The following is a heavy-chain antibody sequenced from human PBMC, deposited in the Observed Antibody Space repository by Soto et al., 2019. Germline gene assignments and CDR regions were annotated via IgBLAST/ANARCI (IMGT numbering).Heavy chain of an antibody. J-gene: IGHJ6*02. V-gene: IGHV3-23*01. CDR1: GFTFSSYA. D-gene: IGHD4-4*01. CDR2: ISGSGGST. CDR3: SQGQTVTTENGMDV. Sequence: EVQLLESGGGLVQPGGSLRLSCAASGFTFSSYAMSWVRQAPGKGLEWVSAISGSGGSTYYADSVKGRFTISRDNSKNTQYLQMKSLRAEDTAVYYGSQGQTVTTENGMDVWGQGTTVTVSS.